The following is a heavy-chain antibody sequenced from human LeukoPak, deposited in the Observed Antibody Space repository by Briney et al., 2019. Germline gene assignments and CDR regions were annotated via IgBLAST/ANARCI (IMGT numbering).Heavy chain of an antibody. V-gene: IGHV4-30-2*01. CDR1: GGSISSGGYS. J-gene: IGHJ5*02. Sequence: PSQTLSLTCAVSGGSISSGGYSWSWIRQPPGKGLEWIGYIYHSGSTYYNPSLKSRVTISVDRSKNQFSLKLSSVTAADTAVYYCAKDRAYYYGFDPWGQGTLVTVSS. D-gene: IGHD3-10*01. CDR2: IYHSGST. CDR3: AKDRAYYYGFDP.